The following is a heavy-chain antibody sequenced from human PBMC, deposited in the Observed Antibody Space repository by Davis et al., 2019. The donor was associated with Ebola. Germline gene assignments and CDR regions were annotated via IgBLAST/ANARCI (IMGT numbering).Heavy chain of an antibody. J-gene: IGHJ6*02. D-gene: IGHD4-17*01. V-gene: IGHV3-74*01. CDR1: GFTFSSYW. Sequence: PGGSLRLSCAASGFTFSSYWMHWVRQAPGKGLVWVSRINSDGSSTSYADSVKGRFTISRDNAKNTLYLQMNSLRAEDTAVYYCARGDYGVNYYYYYGMDVWGQGTTVTVSS. CDR3: ARGDYGVNYYYYYGMDV. CDR2: INSDGSST.